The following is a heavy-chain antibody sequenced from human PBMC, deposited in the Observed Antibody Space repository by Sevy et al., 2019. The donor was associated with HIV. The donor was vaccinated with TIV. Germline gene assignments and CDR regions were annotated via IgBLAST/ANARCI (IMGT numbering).Heavy chain of an antibody. J-gene: IGHJ4*02. CDR3: VGIVTAGTDY. D-gene: IGHD6-13*01. Sequence: GGSLRLSCAASGFIFRSYVMSWVRQAPGKGLEWVSSISGSGGSTYYADSVKGRFTISRDNSNNALFLEMNSLRADDTAVYYCVGIVTAGTDYWGQGTLVTVSS. CDR2: ISGSGGST. V-gene: IGHV3-23*01. CDR1: GFIFRSYV.